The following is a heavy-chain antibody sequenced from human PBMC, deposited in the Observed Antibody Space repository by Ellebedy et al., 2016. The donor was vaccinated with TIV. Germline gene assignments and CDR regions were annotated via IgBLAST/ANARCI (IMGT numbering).Heavy chain of an antibody. V-gene: IGHV1-69*13. J-gene: IGHJ3*02. Sequence: AASVKVSCKASGGTFSSYAISWVRQAPGQGLEWMGGIIPIFGTANYAQKFQGRVTITADESTSTAYMELSSLRAEDTAVYYCARVKVITPQDAFDIWGQGTMVTVSS. CDR1: GGTFSSYA. CDR2: IIPIFGTA. CDR3: ARVKVITPQDAFDI. D-gene: IGHD3-22*01.